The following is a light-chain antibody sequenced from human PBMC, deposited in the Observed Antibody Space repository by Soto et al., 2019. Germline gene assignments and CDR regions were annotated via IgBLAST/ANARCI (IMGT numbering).Light chain of an antibody. CDR1: QSVNSH. V-gene: IGKV3-11*01. CDR3: QQRNTWPET. Sequence: EIVLTQSPATLSLSPGERATLSCRASQSVNSHLAWYQQKPGQAPRLLIYDTSNRATGISVRFSGSGSGTVFTLNIGSLEPGDFAVYFCQQRNTWPETFGQGTKLEIK. J-gene: IGKJ2*01. CDR2: DTS.